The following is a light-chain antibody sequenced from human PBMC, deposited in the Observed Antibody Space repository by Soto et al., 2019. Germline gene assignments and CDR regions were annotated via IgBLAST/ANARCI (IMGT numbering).Light chain of an antibody. Sequence: EIVMTQSPATLAVSPGESVTLSCRASQSVASNLAWYQQRPGQAPSLLISGASTRATGIPARLSGRGSGTDFTLTISSLQSEDFAVYHCQHYNNWPIPCGQGTRLEIK. J-gene: IGKJ5*01. CDR2: GAS. CDR3: QHYNNWPIP. V-gene: IGKV3-15*01. CDR1: QSVASN.